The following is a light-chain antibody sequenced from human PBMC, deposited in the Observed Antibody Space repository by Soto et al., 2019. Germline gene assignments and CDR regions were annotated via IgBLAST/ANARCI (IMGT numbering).Light chain of an antibody. Sequence: DIQMTQSPSSLSASVGDRVTITCRASQSIATYLNWYQQKPGKAPKVLMYAASRLQSGVPSRFSGRGSGSDFNLAISSLQTEDFATYYCRQSYRTPWTFGHGTKVEIK. V-gene: IGKV1-39*01. J-gene: IGKJ1*01. CDR1: QSIATY. CDR3: RQSYRTPWT. CDR2: AAS.